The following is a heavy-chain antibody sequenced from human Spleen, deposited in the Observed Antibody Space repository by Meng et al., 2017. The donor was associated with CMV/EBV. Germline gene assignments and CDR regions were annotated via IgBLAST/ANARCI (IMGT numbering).Heavy chain of an antibody. J-gene: IGHJ4*02. D-gene: IGHD7-27*01. V-gene: IGHV1-18*04. Sequence: MVSCRASGYPFTRHGITWVRQAPGQGLEWMGWISPSIGSTNYAQRLEGRVTMTTDRSTTPAYLELKSLRYDDTAVYFCARGTGIFDYWGRGTLVTVSS. CDR1: GYPFTRHG. CDR3: ARGTGIFDY. CDR2: ISPSIGST.